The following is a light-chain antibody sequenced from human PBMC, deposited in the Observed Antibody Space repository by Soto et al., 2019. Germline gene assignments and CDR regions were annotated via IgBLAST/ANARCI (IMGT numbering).Light chain of an antibody. CDR2: AAS. Sequence: DIQMTQSPSSLSASVGDRVTITCRASQSISNYLNWYQQKPGKAPKLLIYAASSLQSGVPSRFSGSGSGTDFTLTISSLQPEDFATYYCQQSYSTPLTLGQGTKVEIK. CDR1: QSISNY. V-gene: IGKV1-39*01. J-gene: IGKJ1*01. CDR3: QQSYSTPLT.